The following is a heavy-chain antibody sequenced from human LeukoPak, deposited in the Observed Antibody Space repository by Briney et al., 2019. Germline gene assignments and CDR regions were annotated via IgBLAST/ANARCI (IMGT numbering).Heavy chain of an antibody. D-gene: IGHD1-26*01. CDR3: ARGRGIRGYYFDY. V-gene: IGHV1-2*02. J-gene: IGHJ4*02. CDR2: INPNSGGT. CDR1: GYTFTGYY. Sequence: ASVKVSCKASGYTFTGYYMHWVRQAPGQGLEWMGWINPNSGGTNYAQKFQGRVTMTRDTFISTAYMELSRLRSDDTAVYYCARGRGIRGYYFDYWGQGTLVTVSS.